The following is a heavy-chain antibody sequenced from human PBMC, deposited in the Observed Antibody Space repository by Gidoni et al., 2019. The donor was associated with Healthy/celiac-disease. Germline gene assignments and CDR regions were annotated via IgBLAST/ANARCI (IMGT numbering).Heavy chain of an antibody. J-gene: IGHJ4*02. CDR2: IIPICGTA. D-gene: IGHD3-16*02. CDR1: GGTFSSYA. Sequence: QVQLVQSGAEVKKPGSSVKVSCKASGGTFSSYAISWVRQAPGQGLEWMGGIIPICGTANYAQKFQGRVTITADESTSTAYMELSSLRSEDTAVYYCASRLHLGELSFLFDYWGQGTLVTVSS. V-gene: IGHV1-69*01. CDR3: ASRLHLGELSFLFDY.